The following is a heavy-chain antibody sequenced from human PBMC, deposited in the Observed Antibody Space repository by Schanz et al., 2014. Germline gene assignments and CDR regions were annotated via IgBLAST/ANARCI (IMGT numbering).Heavy chain of an antibody. Sequence: EVQLLESGGGLVQPGGSLRLSCAASGFTFSSYAMSCVRQAPGRGLEWVSIIFTDGRTYYADSVKGRFTISRDSSKNTLFLQMNSLRTEDTAVYYCARLDPYCRSGTCSRAFDFWGQGTPITVSS. V-gene: IGHV3-66*02. CDR1: GFTFSSYA. D-gene: IGHD2-15*01. CDR3: ARLDPYCRSGTCSRAFDF. CDR2: IFTDGRT. J-gene: IGHJ4*02.